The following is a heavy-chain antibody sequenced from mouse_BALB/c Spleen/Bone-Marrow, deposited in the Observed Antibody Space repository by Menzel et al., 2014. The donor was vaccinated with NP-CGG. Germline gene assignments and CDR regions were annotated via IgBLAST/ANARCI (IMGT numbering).Heavy chain of an antibody. CDR2: IWAGGST. V-gene: IGHV2-9*02. J-gene: IGHJ4*01. D-gene: IGHD1-1*01. CDR1: GFSLTSYG. CDR3: ARDYGSSYYATDY. Sequence: VKVEESGPGLVAPSQSLSITCTVSGFSLTSYGVHWVRQPPGKGLEWLGVIWAGGSTNYNSALMSRLSISKDNYKSQVFLKMNSLQTDDTAMYYCARDYGSSYYATDYWGQGTSVTVSS.